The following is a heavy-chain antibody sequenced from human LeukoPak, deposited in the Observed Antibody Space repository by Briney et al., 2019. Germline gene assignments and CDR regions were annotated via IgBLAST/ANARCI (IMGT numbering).Heavy chain of an antibody. CDR3: AKAYCSGGSCPFDP. CDR2: ISYDGSNK. CDR1: GFTFSSYG. V-gene: IGHV3-30*18. D-gene: IGHD2-15*01. Sequence: GRSLRLSCAASGFTFSSYGMHWVRQAPGKGLEWVAVISYDGSNKYYADSVKGRFTISRDNSKNTLYLQMNSLRAEDTAVYYCAKAYCSGGSCPFDPWGQGTLVTVSS. J-gene: IGHJ5*02.